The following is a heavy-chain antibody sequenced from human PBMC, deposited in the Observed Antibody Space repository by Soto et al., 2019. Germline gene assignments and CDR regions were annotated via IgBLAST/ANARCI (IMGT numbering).Heavy chain of an antibody. V-gene: IGHV1-69*02. CDR1: GGTFSSYT. CDR2: IIPILGIA. CDR3: ARSYCSGGSGYPDS. J-gene: IGHJ4*02. Sequence: QVQLVQSGAEVKKPGSSVKVSCKASGGTFSSYTISWVRQAPGQGLEWMGRIIPILGIANHAQKFQGRVTITADKSTSTAYMKLSSLRSADTAVYYCARSYCSGGSGYPDSWGQGTLVTVSS. D-gene: IGHD2-15*01.